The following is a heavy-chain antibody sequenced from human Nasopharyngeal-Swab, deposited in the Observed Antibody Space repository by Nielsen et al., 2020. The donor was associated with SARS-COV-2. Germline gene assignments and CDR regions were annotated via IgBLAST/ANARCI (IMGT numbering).Heavy chain of an antibody. V-gene: IGHV1-18*01. Sequence: ASVKVSCKASGYTFSSYGISWVRQAPGQGLEWMGWISAYSGNTKYEQKLQGRVTITTDTSTSSGYMELRRLRSDDTAVYYRTRDKWVGFFTGSRPVHYYGMDVWGQGTTVTVSS. CDR3: TRDKWVGFFTGSRPVHYYGMDV. CDR1: GYTFSSYG. D-gene: IGHD3-9*01. J-gene: IGHJ6*02. CDR2: ISAYSGNT.